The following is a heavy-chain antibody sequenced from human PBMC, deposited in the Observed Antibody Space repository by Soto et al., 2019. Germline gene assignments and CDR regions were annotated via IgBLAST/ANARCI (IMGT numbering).Heavy chain of an antibody. J-gene: IGHJ4*02. V-gene: IGHV3-30-3*01. CDR2: ISYDGSNK. Sequence: GGSLRLSCAASGFTFSSYAMHWVRKAPGKGLEWGAVISYDGSNKYYADSVKGRFTISRDNSKNTLYLQMNSLRAEDTAVYYCARDVRYSGYTVPFDYWGQGTLVTVSS. CDR3: ARDVRYSGYTVPFDY. D-gene: IGHD5-12*01. CDR1: GFTFSSYA.